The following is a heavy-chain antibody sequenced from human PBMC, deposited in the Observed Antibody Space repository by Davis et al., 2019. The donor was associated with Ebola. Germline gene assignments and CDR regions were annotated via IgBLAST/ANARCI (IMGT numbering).Heavy chain of an antibody. Sequence: ASVKVSCKASGYTFTGYYIHWVRQAPGQGLEWMGWINPNSGDTKYAQKFQGRVTMTRDTSISTVYMELSSLESDDTAVYYCARVPMVVPLGILDPGTWFDPWGQGTLLTVSS. D-gene: IGHD3-10*01. V-gene: IGHV1-2*02. CDR3: ARVPMVVPLGILDPGTWFDP. J-gene: IGHJ5*02. CDR1: GYTFTGYY. CDR2: INPNSGDT.